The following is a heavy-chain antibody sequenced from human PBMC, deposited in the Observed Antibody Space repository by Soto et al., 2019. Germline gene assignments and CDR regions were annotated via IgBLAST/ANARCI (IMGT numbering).Heavy chain of an antibody. CDR2: MNPNSGNT. J-gene: IGHJ5*02. Sequence: QVQLVQSGAEVKKPGASVKVSCKASGYTFTSYDINWVRLATGQGLEWMGWMNPNSGNTAYAQKSQGRVTMTRNTSRITAYMELSSLRSEATAVYYCTRLKQDYAVAWGQGTLVTVSS. V-gene: IGHV1-8*01. CDR3: TRLKQDYAVA. D-gene: IGHD3-16*01. CDR1: GYTFTSYD.